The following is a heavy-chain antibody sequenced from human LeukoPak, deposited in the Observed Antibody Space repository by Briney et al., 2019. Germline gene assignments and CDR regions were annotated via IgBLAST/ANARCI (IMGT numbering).Heavy chain of an antibody. CDR1: GFTFSSYW. D-gene: IGHD1-14*01. CDR3: ARDPGPGSFDY. V-gene: IGHV3-7*01. CDR2: IKQDGSEK. Sequence: GGSLRLSCAASGFTFSSYWMSWVRQAPGKGLEWVANIKQDGSEKYYVDSVKGRFTISGDNAKNSLYLQMNSLRAEDTAVYYCARDPGPGSFDYWGQGTLVTVSS. J-gene: IGHJ4*02.